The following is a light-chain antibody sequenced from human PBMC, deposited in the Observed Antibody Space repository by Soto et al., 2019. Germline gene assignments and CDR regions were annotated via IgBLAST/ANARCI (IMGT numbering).Light chain of an antibody. V-gene: IGKV1-5*03. CDR1: QSISIW. CDR2: KAS. Sequence: DIQMTQFPSTLSSSVGDGVTISCRASQSISIWLAWYQQKPGKAPKLLIYKASSLESGVPSRFSGSGSGTEFTLTISSLQPDDFATYYCQHYIISPLTFVGGTMV. J-gene: IGKJ4*01. CDR3: QHYIISPLT.